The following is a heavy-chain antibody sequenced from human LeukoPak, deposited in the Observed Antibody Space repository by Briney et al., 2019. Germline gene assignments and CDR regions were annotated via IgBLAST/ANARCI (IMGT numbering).Heavy chain of an antibody. CDR2: ISSNGGST. Sequence: PGGSLRLSCSASGFTFSSYAMHWVRQAPGKGLEYVSAISSNGGSTYYADSVKGRFTTSRDNSKNTLYLQMSSLRAEDTAVYYCVKPQTHIAAAGYFDYWGQGTLVTVSS. J-gene: IGHJ4*02. D-gene: IGHD6-13*01. CDR1: GFTFSSYA. CDR3: VKPQTHIAAAGYFDY. V-gene: IGHV3-64D*09.